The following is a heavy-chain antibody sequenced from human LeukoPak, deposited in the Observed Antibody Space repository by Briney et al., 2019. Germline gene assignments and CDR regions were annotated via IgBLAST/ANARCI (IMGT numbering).Heavy chain of an antibody. CDR3: ARGGSGSYYNYYYGMDV. D-gene: IGHD3-10*01. CDR1: GYTFTSYA. J-gene: IGHJ6*02. V-gene: IGHV1-18*01. CDR2: VSAYNGVT. Sequence: ASVKVSCKASGYTFTSYAISWVRQAPGQGLEWMGWVSAYNGVTNYAQNFQGRVTMTTDTPTSTAYMELRSLRSDDTAVYYCARGGSGSYYNYYYGMDVWGQGTTVTVSS.